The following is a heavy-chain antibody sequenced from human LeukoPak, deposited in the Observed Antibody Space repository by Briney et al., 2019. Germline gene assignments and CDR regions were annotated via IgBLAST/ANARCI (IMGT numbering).Heavy chain of an antibody. CDR1: GFTFSTYE. CDR2: ISGSGSSI. CDR3: AREGGFGYDDAFDT. D-gene: IGHD3-16*02. V-gene: IGHV3-48*03. Sequence: GGSLRLSCTASGFTFSTYEMNWVRQAPGKGLEWISYISGSGSSIFYADSLQGRFTVSRDNAKNSVYLQVNSLRAEDTAVYYCAREGGFGYDDAFDTWGHGTTVTVSS. J-gene: IGHJ3*02.